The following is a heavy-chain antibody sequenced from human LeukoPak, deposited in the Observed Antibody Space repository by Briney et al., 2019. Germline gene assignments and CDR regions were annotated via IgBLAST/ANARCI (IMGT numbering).Heavy chain of an antibody. V-gene: IGHV4-38-2*02. CDR2: IYTSGST. CDR1: GYSISSGYY. J-gene: IGHJ5*02. CDR3: ARCLVVPAAADWFDP. D-gene: IGHD2-2*01. Sequence: SETLSLTCTVSGYSISSGYYWGWIRQPPGKGLEWIGRIYTSGSTNYNPSLKSRVTISVDTSKNQFSLKLSSVTAADTAVYYCARCLVVPAAADWFDPWGQGTLVTVSS.